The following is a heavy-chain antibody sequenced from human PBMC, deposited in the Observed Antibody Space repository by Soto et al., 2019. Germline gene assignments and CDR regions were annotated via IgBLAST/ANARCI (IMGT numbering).Heavy chain of an antibody. CDR2: IKPDGSEK. CDR3: ARVRYLRENYYYMDV. D-gene: IGHD2-2*01. CDR1: GFTFSGFC. V-gene: IGHV3-7*04. Sequence: GGSLRLSCAASGFTFSGFCMSWVRQAPGKGLEWVGNIKPDGSEKNYVDSVKGRFTISRDNAKNSLYLQVNSLRAEDTAVYYCARVRYLRENYYYMDVWGKGTTVTVSS. J-gene: IGHJ6*03.